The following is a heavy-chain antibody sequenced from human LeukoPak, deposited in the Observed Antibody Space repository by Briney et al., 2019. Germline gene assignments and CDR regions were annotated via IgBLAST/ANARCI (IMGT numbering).Heavy chain of an antibody. V-gene: IGHV1-2*06. D-gene: IGHD2/OR15-2a*01. J-gene: IGHJ5*02. CDR2: INPNSGGT. CDR1: GYTFTGYH. Sequence: ASVKVSCKASGYTFTGYHMHWVRQAPGQGLEWMGRINPNSGGTNYAQKFQGRVTMTRDTSISTAYMELSRLRSDDTAVYYCARGRPSTNRNNINWFDPWGQGTLVTVSS. CDR3: ARGRPSTNRNNINWFDP.